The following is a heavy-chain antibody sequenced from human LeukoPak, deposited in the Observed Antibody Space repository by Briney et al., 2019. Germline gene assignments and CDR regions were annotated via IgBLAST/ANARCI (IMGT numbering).Heavy chain of an antibody. CDR1: GYTFTSYA. CDR2: INAGNGNT. D-gene: IGHD6-19*01. CDR3: ARVDPTENSSGWYYFDY. J-gene: IGHJ4*02. Sequence: GASVKVSCKASGYTFTSYAMRWVRQAPGQRLEWMGWINAGNGNTKYSQKFQGRVTITRDTSASTAYMELSSLRSEDTAVYYCARVDPTENSSGWYYFDYWGQGTLVTVSS. V-gene: IGHV1-3*01.